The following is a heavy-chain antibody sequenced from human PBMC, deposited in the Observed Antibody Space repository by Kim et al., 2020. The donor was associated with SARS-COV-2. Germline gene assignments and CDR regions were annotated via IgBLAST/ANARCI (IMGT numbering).Heavy chain of an antibody. V-gene: IGHV3-7*03. CDR2: INQGGNEQ. CDR3: ARDLTVSTRGFDY. J-gene: IGHJ4*02. D-gene: IGHD4-17*01. CDR1: GLTFGDFY. Sequence: GGSLRLSCAASGLTFGDFYMSWIRQAPGKGLEWVANINQGGNEQHYIDSVKGRFTISRDNAKNSLYLQMNSLRADDTATYYCARDLTVSTRGFDYWGQGTLVTVSS.